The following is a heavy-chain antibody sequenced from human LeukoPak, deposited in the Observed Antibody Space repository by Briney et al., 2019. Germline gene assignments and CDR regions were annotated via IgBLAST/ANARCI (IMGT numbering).Heavy chain of an antibody. CDR3: ARGTNRPRYYYYYYYMDV. V-gene: IGHV4-34*01. CDR1: GGSFSGYY. D-gene: IGHD6-6*01. J-gene: IGHJ6*03. CDR2: INHSGST. Sequence: PSETLSLTCAVYGGSFSGYYWSWIRQPPGKGLEWIGEINHSGSTNYNPSLKSRVTISVDTSKNQFSLKLSSVTAADTAVYYCARGTNRPRYYYYYYYMDVWGKGNTVTVSS.